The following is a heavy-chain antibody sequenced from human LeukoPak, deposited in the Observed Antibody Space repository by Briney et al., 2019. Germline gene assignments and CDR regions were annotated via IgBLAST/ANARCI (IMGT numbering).Heavy chain of an antibody. CDR1: GFTFSNAW. D-gene: IGHD6-19*01. V-gene: IGHV3-15*01. CDR3: ARGIASSGWLFDY. J-gene: IGHJ4*02. Sequence: GGSLRLSCAASGFTFSNAWMSWVRQAPGKGLEWVGRIKSKTDGGTTDYAAPVKGRFTISRDDSKNTLYLQMNSLKTEDTAVYYCARGIASSGWLFDYWGQGTLVTVSS. CDR2: IKSKTDGGTT.